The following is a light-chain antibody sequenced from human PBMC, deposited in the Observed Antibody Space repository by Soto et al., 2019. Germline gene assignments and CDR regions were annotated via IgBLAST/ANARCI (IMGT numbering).Light chain of an antibody. CDR2: GAS. J-gene: IGKJ1*01. CDR1: QSGSSNY. V-gene: IGKV3-20*01. Sequence: EIVLTQSPGPLSLSPGERATLSCRATQSGSSNYLAWYQQKPGQAPRLLIYGASSRATGIPVRFSGSRSGTDFTLTISRLEPEDFAVYYCQQYGNSPRTFGRGTKVDIK. CDR3: QQYGNSPRT.